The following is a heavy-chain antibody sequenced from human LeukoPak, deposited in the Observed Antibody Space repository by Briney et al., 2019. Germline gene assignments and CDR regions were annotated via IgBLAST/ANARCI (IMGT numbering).Heavy chain of an antibody. V-gene: IGHV3-53*01. CDR1: GFTVSSNY. CDR3: ASLYSSSWSPLGY. D-gene: IGHD6-13*01. J-gene: IGHJ4*02. Sequence: GGSLRLSCAASGFTVSSNYMSWVRQAPGRGLEWVSVIYSGGSTYYADSVKGRFTISRDNSKNTLYLQMNSLRAEDTAVYYCASLYSSSWSPLGYWGQGTLVTVSS. CDR2: IYSGGST.